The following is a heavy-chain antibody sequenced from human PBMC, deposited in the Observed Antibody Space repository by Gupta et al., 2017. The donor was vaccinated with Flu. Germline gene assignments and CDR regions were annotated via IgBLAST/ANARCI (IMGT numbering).Heavy chain of an antibody. CDR2: INPNTSGT. V-gene: IGHV1-2*02. CDR3: LTEMCTTKYFQN. CDR1: GYTVTDYH. J-gene: IGHJ1*01. D-gene: IGHD1-1*01. Sequence: VESGTEVKKPGASVKVSCKASGYTVTDYHFHWVRQSPGQVLEWLGCINPNTSGTHYAPNFQGRVTMTRDTSIITAYMELSRLRSDDTAFYYCLTEMCTTKYFQNWGQGTLLTVSS.